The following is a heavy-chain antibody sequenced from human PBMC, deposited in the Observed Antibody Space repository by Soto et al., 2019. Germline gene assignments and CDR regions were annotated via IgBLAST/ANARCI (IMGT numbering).Heavy chain of an antibody. D-gene: IGHD2-21*01. V-gene: IGHV3-23*01. CDR1: GFTFRDYA. CDR2: ASGSGSGT. Sequence: HPGGSLRLSCAASGFTFRDYAMAWVRQAPGKGLEWVSSASGSGSGTYYADSVKGRFTISRDNSKNTLFLHMTNLRAGETALYFCAKGRPGVAAAPDYWGQGTLVTVSS. CDR3: AKGRPGVAAAPDY. J-gene: IGHJ4*02.